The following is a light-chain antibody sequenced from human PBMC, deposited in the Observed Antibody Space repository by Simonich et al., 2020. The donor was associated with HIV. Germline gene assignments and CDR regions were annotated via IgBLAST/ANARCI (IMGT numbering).Light chain of an antibody. CDR1: QSVSSN. Sequence: EIVLTQSPATLSVSPGERATLSCRASQSVSSNLAWYQQRPGQAPRLLIYDASTRATGIPARFSVSGSGTEFTLTISSLQAEDVAVYYCQQYYSTPPYTFGQGTKLEIK. CDR3: QQYYSTPPYT. CDR2: DAS. J-gene: IGKJ2*01. V-gene: IGKV3D-15*01.